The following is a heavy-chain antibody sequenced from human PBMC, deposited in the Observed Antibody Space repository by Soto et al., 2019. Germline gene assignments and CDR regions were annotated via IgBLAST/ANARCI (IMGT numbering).Heavy chain of an antibody. CDR1: GFTFSSYG. Sequence: GGSLRLSCAASGFTFSSYGMHWVRQAPGKGLEWVAVIWYDGSNKNYADSVKGRFTISRDNSKNTLYLQMNSLRAEDTAAYYCARDFTPYSNYPYYYYGMDVWGQGTMVTVSS. V-gene: IGHV3-33*01. J-gene: IGHJ6*02. CDR2: IWYDGSNK. CDR3: ARDFTPYSNYPYYYYGMDV. D-gene: IGHD4-4*01.